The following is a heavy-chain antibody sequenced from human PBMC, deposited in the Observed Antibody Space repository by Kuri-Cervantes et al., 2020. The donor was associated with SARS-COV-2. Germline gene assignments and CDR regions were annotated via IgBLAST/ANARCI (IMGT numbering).Heavy chain of an antibody. CDR2: ISGSGGST. V-gene: IGHV3-23*01. CDR1: GFTFSSYA. J-gene: IGHJ4*02. CDR3: ARTLRPHMRGDSSGWYGFDY. Sequence: GGSLRLSCAASGFTFSSYAMSWVRQAPGKGLEWVSAISGSGGSTYYADSVKGRFTISRDNAKNSLYLQMNSLRAEDTAVYYCARTLRPHMRGDSSGWYGFDYWGQGTLVTVSS. D-gene: IGHD6-19*01.